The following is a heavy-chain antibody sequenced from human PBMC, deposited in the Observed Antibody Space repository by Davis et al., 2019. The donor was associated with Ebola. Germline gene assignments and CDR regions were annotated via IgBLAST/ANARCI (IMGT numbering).Heavy chain of an antibody. J-gene: IGHJ4*02. CDR2: ISGSGGST. D-gene: IGHD7-27*01. Sequence: GGSLRLSCAASGLIFNNYWMSWIRQAPGKGLEWVSGISGSGGSTYYADSVKGRFTISRDNSKNTLYLQMNSLRDEDTAVYYCATDRNWDFDYWGQGTLVTVSS. CDR3: ATDRNWDFDY. V-gene: IGHV3-23*01. CDR1: GLIFNNYW.